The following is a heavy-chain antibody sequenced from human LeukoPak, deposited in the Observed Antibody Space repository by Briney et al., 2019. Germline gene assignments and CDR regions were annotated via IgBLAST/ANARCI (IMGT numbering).Heavy chain of an antibody. V-gene: IGHV3-49*04. CDR1: GFTFADYA. Sequence: GGSLRLSCTASGFTFADYAMSWVRQSPGKGREWVGFIRSKAYGATTEYAASVKGRFTISRDDSKSIAYLQMNSLKTEDTAVYYCTRGGMKAFDIWGQGTMVTVSS. D-gene: IGHD3-16*01. CDR3: TRGGMKAFDI. J-gene: IGHJ3*02. CDR2: IRSKAYGATT.